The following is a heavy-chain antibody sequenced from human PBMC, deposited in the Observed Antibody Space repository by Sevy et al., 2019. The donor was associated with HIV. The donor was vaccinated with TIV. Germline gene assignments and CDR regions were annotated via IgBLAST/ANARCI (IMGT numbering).Heavy chain of an antibody. CDR1: GFTVSSNY. D-gene: IGHD2-15*01. CDR3: VGGGYDYYYMDV. V-gene: IGHV3-53*01. Sequence: GGSLRLSCAASGFTVSSNYMSWVRQAPGKGLEWVSVIYSGGSTYYADSVKGRFTISRDNSKNTLYLQMNSMRDEDTAVYYCVGGGYDYYYMDVWGKGTTVTVSS. J-gene: IGHJ6*03. CDR2: IYSGGST.